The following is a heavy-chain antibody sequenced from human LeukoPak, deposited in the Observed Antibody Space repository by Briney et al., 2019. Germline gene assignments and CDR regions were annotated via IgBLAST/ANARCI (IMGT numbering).Heavy chain of an antibody. Sequence: GASVKVSCKASGYTFTSYDINWVRQATGQGLEWMGWMIPNSGNTGYAQKFQGRVTMTRNTSISTAYMELSSLRSEDTAVYYCARGGGYYGSAPFDPWGQGTLITVSS. J-gene: IGHJ5*02. CDR3: ARGGGYYGSAPFDP. V-gene: IGHV1-8*01. CDR2: MIPNSGNT. D-gene: IGHD3-10*01. CDR1: GYTFTSYD.